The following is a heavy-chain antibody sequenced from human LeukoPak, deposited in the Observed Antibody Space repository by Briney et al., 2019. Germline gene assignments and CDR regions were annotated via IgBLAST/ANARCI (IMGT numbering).Heavy chain of an antibody. J-gene: IGHJ4*02. V-gene: IGHV3-9*01. Sequence: GRSLRLSCAASGFTFDDYAMHWVRQAPEKGLEWVSGISWNSGSIGYADSVKGRFTISRDNAKNTLYLQMNSLRAEDTAVYYCTREVSGSLYFDYWGQGTLVTVSS. CDR3: TREVSGSLYFDY. CDR1: GFTFDDYA. D-gene: IGHD1-26*01. CDR2: ISWNSGSI.